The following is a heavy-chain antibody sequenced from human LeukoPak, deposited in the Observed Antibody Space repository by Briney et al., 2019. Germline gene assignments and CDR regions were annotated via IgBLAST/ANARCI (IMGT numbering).Heavy chain of an antibody. D-gene: IGHD3-3*01. CDR2: MTPGDTYI. CDR3: MRASISRLGADLLYDF. Sequence: GGSLRLSCVASGFTFSTYSMNWFRQAPGKGLEWVSTMTPGDTYIYYTDSVKGRFTISRDDAKNSLYLQMSSLRAEDTAVYYCMRASISRLGADLLYDFWGQGTTVRVSS. J-gene: IGHJ6*02. CDR1: GFTFSTYS. V-gene: IGHV3-21*01.